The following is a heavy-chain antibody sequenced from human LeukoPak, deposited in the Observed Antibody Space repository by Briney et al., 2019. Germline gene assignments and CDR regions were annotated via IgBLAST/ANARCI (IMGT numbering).Heavy chain of an antibody. J-gene: IGHJ6*02. CDR3: ARDFDCSSTSCYTSVAGDYYYGMDV. Sequence: GGSLRLSCAASGFSLKTYNMNWVRQAPGKGLEWVSSMTSSRYIYYADSVKGRFTISRDNAKNSLYLQMNSLRAEDTAVYYCARDFDCSSTSCYTSVAGDYYYGMDVWGQGTTVTVSS. D-gene: IGHD2-2*01. CDR1: GFSLKTYN. V-gene: IGHV3-21*01. CDR2: MTSSRYI.